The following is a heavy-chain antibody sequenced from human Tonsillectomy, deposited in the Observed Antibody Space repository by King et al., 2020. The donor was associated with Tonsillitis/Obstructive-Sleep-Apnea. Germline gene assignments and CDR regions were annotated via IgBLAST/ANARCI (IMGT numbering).Heavy chain of an antibody. D-gene: IGHD4-17*01. Sequence: VQLVESGGGVVRPGGSLRLSCAASGFSFDDFGMSWVRQAPGKGLEWVSGINWNGDTTHYADSVKGRFAIFRDKAKKSLYLQMSSLRAEDTAFYYCAKNYGDPEYWGQGTLVTVSS. CDR3: AKNYGDPEY. CDR1: GFSFDDFG. J-gene: IGHJ4*02. V-gene: IGHV3-20*04. CDR2: INWNGDTT.